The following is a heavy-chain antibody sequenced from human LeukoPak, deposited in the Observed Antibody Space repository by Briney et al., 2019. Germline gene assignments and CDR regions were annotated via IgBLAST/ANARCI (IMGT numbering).Heavy chain of an antibody. V-gene: IGHV3-23*01. J-gene: IGHJ4*02. Sequence: PGGSLTLSCAASGFTFNIYDMSWVRQAPGKGLEWFTSITSSGAVTIYADSVKVRFTISRDNSKNTLYLQMSRRRAEDAAVYYCAKDRPNYHESNGHYYRPNGDYWGQGTLVTVSS. CDR1: GFTFNIYD. D-gene: IGHD3-22*01. CDR2: ITSSGAVT. CDR3: AKDRPNYHESNGHYYRPNGDY.